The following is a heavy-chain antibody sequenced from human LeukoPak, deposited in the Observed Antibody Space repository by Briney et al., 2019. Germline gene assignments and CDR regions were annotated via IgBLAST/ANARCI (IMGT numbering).Heavy chain of an antibody. CDR2: INSDGSWT. CDR3: AGLVVTEDRAFDI. J-gene: IGHJ3*02. V-gene: IGHV3-74*01. Sequence: GGSLRLSCAASGFTFRKYWMHWVRQAPGKGLVWVSRINSDGSWTSYADSVKGRFTISRDNAKNTVYLQMNSLRAEDTAMYYCAGLVVTEDRAFDIWGQGTMVTVSS. D-gene: IGHD2-21*02. CDR1: GFTFRKYW.